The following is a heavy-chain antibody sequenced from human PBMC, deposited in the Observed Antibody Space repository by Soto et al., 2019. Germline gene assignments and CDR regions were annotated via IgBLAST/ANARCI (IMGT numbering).Heavy chain of an antibody. CDR1: GYTFATYY. CDR3: ARSDGYNFNWLDS. D-gene: IGHD2-21*01. Sequence: ASVKVSCKASGYTFATYYINWVRQAPGQGLEWMGWMNPNSGNTGYAQKFQGRLTMTRDTALSVAHMELSSLRNEDTAVYYCARSDGYNFNWLDSWGQGTPVTVSS. J-gene: IGHJ5*01. V-gene: IGHV1-8*01. CDR2: MNPNSGNT.